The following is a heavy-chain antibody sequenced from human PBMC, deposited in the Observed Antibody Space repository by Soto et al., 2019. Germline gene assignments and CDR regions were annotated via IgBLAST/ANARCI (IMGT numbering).Heavy chain of an antibody. CDR2: VSTSGRST. CDR3: VKQAHGLDGVAFDY. Sequence: GGSLRLSCSASGFIFSESTIYWVRQVPGKGLEAISTVSTSGRSTYYADSVKDRFTISRDNSKNTLFLQMGSLRPEDTAIYYCVKQAHGLDGVAFDYWGQGTQVTVSS. V-gene: IGHV3-64D*06. CDR1: GFIFSEST. J-gene: IGHJ4*02. D-gene: IGHD2-15*01.